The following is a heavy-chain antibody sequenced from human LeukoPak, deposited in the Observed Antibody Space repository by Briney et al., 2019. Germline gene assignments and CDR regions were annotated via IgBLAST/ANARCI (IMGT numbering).Heavy chain of an antibody. D-gene: IGHD6-19*01. Sequence: PGGSLRLSCAASGFTFSSYAMSWVRQAPGKGLEWVSAISGSGGSTYYADSVKGRFTISRDNSKNTLYPQMNSLRAEDTAVYYCARYSSGWKTGYYFDYWGQGTLVTVSS. CDR2: ISGSGGST. CDR1: GFTFSSYA. J-gene: IGHJ4*02. CDR3: ARYSSGWKTGYYFDY. V-gene: IGHV3-23*01.